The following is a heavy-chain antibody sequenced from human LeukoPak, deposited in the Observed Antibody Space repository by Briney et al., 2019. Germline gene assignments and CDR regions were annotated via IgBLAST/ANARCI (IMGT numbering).Heavy chain of an antibody. CDR1: GYTFTSYG. CDR3: ARVHRGRYPYYYGMDV. Sequence: GASVKVSCKASGYTFTSYGISWVRRAPGQGLEWMGWISAYNGNTNYAQKLQGRVTMTTDTSTSTAYMELRSLRSDDTAVYYCARVHRGRYPYYYGMDVWGQGTTVTVSS. CDR2: ISAYNGNT. V-gene: IGHV1-18*01. J-gene: IGHJ6*02. D-gene: IGHD6-19*01.